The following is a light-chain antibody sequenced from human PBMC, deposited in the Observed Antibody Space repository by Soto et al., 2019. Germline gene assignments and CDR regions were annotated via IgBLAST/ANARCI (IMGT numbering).Light chain of an antibody. CDR1: QSVSNN. CDR3: QQYNIWPPWT. V-gene: IGKV3-15*01. CDR2: DAS. Sequence: ILMTQSPATLSVSPGERATLSCRASQSVSNNLAWYQQKPGQAPRLLIYDASTRATGIPARFSGSGSRTEFTLTISGLQSEDFAVYYCQQYNIWPPWTFGHGTKVEVK. J-gene: IGKJ1*01.